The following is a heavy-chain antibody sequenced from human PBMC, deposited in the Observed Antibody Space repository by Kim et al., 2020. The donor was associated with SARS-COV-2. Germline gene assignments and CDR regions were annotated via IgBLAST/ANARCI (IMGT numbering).Heavy chain of an antibody. D-gene: IGHD3-10*01. CDR3: ARGLPSMVRGVNLTYYYYYGMDV. CDR2: ISSSGSTI. Sequence: GGSLRLSCAASGFTFSDYYMSWIRQAPGKGLEWVSYISSSGSTIYYADSVKGRFTISRDNAKNSLYLQMNSLRAEDTAVYYCARGLPSMVRGVNLTYYYYYGMDVWGQGTTVTVSS. CDR1: GFTFSDYY. V-gene: IGHV3-11*04. J-gene: IGHJ6*02.